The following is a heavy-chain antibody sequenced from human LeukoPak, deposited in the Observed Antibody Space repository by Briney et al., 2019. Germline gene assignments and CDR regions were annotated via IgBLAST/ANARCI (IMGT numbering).Heavy chain of an antibody. CDR1: GFSFISFG. CDR3: ARGTWEMAARPYSFDT. Sequence: GSVKVSCKAFGFSFISFGFNWLRQAPGQGLEWMGWISGYNGDTKYAQKFQGRVTMTTDKSTSTAYMELRSLRSDDTAVYYCARGTWEMAARPYSFDTWGQGTLVTVTS. J-gene: IGHJ4*02. D-gene: IGHD5-24*01. V-gene: IGHV1-18*01. CDR2: ISGYNGDT.